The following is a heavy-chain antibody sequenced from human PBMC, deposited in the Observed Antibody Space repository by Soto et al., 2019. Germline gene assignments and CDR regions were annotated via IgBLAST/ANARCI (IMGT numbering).Heavy chain of an antibody. V-gene: IGHV1-69*13. D-gene: IGHD2-8*01. CDR3: ARNRGYCNKGVCPYAFDI. CDR1: GGTFSSYA. CDR2: IIPIFGTA. J-gene: IGHJ3*02. Sequence: SVKVSCKASGGTFSSYAISWVRQAPGQGLEWMGGIIPIFGTANYAQKFQGRVTITADESTSTAYMELSSLRSEDTAVYYCARNRGYCNKGVCPYAFDIWGQGTMVTVSS.